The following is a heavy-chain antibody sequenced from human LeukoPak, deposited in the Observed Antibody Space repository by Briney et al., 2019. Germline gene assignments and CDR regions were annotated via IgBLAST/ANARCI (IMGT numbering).Heavy chain of an antibody. Sequence: ASVKVSCKASGYTFTSFYMHWVRQAPGQGLEWMGIINPSGGSTSYAQKFQGRVTMTRDTSTSTVYMELSSLRSEDTAVYYCAREQDYDFWSGYNDFDYWGQGTLVTVSS. D-gene: IGHD3-3*01. CDR1: GYTFTSFY. CDR2: INPSGGST. CDR3: AREQDYDFWSGYNDFDY. V-gene: IGHV1-46*01. J-gene: IGHJ4*02.